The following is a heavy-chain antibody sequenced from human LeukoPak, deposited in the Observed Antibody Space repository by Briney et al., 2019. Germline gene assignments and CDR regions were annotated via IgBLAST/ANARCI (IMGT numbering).Heavy chain of an antibody. CDR1: GYTLTELS. Sequence: ASVKVSCKVSGYTLTELSMHWVRQAPGKGLEWMGGFDPEDGETIYAQKFQGRVTMTEDTSTDTAYMELSSLRSEDTAVYYCATDLWGSTSLDYWGQGTLVTVSS. CDR3: ATDLWGSTSLDY. V-gene: IGHV1-24*01. D-gene: IGHD2-2*01. CDR2: FDPEDGET. J-gene: IGHJ4*02.